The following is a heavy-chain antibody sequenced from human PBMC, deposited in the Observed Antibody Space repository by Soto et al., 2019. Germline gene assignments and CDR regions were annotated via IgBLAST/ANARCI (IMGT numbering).Heavy chain of an antibody. CDR3: ARSHLNYDFWSGYDY. CDR1: GYTFTGYY. Sequence: ASLKVSCKASGYTFTGYYMHWVRQAPGQGLEWMGWINPNSGGTNYAQKFQGWVTMTRDTSISTAYMELSRLRSDDTAVYYCARSHLNYDFWSGYDYWGQGTLVTVSS. CDR2: INPNSGGT. D-gene: IGHD3-3*01. J-gene: IGHJ4*02. V-gene: IGHV1-2*04.